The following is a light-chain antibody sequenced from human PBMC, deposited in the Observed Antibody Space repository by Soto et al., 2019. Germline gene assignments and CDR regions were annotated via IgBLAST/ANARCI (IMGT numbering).Light chain of an antibody. J-gene: IGLJ2*01. Sequence: QSVLTQPPSASGSPGQSVTICCSGTSSDVGGYNYVSWYQQHPGKAPKLMIYEVTKRPSGVPDRFSGSKSGNTASLTVSGLQAEDEADYYCSSYAGSKNLVFGGGTQLTVL. CDR2: EVT. V-gene: IGLV2-8*01. CDR3: SSYAGSKNLV. CDR1: SSDVGGYNY.